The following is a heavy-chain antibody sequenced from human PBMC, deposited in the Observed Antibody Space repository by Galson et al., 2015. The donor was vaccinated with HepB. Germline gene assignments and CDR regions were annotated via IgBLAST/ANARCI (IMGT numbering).Heavy chain of an antibody. CDR2: ISSSSSTI. Sequence: SLRLSCAASGFTFSSYSMNWVRQAPGKGLEWVSYISSSSSTIYYADSVKGRFTISRDNAKNSLYLQMNSLRDEDTAVYYCARDLRQQLVLSHYYYYYGMDVWGQGTTVTVSS. CDR1: GFTFSSYS. V-gene: IGHV3-48*02. CDR3: ARDLRQQLVLSHYYYYYGMDV. D-gene: IGHD6-13*01. J-gene: IGHJ6*02.